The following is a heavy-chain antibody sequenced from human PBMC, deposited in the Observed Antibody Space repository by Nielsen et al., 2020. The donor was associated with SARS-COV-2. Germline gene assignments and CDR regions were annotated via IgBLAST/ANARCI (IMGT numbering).Heavy chain of an antibody. D-gene: IGHD3-9*01. Sequence: GESLKISCAASGFTFSSYAMSWVRQAPGKELEWVSVIYSGGSSTYYADSVKGRFTISRDNSKNTLYLQMNSLRAEDTAVYYCAKDRYYDILTGPMDVWGQGTTVTVSS. CDR2: IYSGGSST. CDR3: AKDRYYDILTGPMDV. V-gene: IGHV3-23*03. CDR1: GFTFSSYA. J-gene: IGHJ6*02.